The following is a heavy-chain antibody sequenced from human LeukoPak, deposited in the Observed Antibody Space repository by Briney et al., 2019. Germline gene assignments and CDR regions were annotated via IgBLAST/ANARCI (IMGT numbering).Heavy chain of an antibody. J-gene: IGHJ4*02. Sequence: ASVKVSCKASGYTFTSYDINWVRQATGQGLEWMGWMNPNSGNTGYAQKFQGRVTMTRNTSISTAYMELSSLRSEDTAVYYCARSGYPAHPGAAATRPLDYWGQGTLVTVSS. V-gene: IGHV1-8*01. CDR3: ARSGYPAHPGAAATRPLDY. CDR1: GYTFTSYD. CDR2: MNPNSGNT. D-gene: IGHD2-15*01.